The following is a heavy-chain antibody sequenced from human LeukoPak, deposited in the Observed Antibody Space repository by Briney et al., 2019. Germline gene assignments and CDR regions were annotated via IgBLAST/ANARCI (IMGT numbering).Heavy chain of an antibody. D-gene: IGHD3-22*01. CDR1: SLTLSIYS. Sequence: GGSLRLFCSASSLTLSIYSMNWLRQAPGRGLEWFLYISPSSSNILYADSVKGRFTISRDNAKNSLYLQMNSLRAQDTAAYYCARTLYYYDSSGYFYWGQGTLVTVSS. CDR2: ISPSSSNI. V-gene: IGHV3-48*01. J-gene: IGHJ4*02. CDR3: ARTLYYYDSSGYFY.